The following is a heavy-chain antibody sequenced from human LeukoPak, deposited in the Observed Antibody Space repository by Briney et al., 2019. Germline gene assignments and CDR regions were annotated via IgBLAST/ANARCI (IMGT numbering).Heavy chain of an antibody. Sequence: GGSLRLSCAASGFTFSSYAMNWVRQAPGKGLEWVSVTSSGGNTYYADSVQGRFTISRDNSKNTLYLQVNSLRAEDTAVYYCARDPRSGTGIWGQGALVTVSS. J-gene: IGHJ4*02. V-gene: IGHV3-66*01. D-gene: IGHD1-1*01. CDR2: TSSGGNT. CDR3: ARDPRSGTGI. CDR1: GFTFSSYA.